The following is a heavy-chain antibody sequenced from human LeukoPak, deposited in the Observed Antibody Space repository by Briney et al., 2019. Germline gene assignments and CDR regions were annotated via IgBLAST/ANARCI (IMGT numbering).Heavy chain of an antibody. CDR3: ARDKTTVLRLAWYMDV. Sequence: VASVKVSCKASGYTFTGYNMHWVRQAPGQGLEWMGWINPNSGGTNFAQKFQGRVTMTRDTSINTAYMELSRLRSDDTAVYYCARDKTTVLRLAWYMDVWGKGTTVTVSS. V-gene: IGHV1-2*02. CDR1: GYTFTGYN. J-gene: IGHJ6*03. D-gene: IGHD3-3*01. CDR2: INPNSGGT.